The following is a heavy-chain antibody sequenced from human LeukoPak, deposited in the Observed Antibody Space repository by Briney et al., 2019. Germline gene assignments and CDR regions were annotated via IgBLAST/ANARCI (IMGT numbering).Heavy chain of an antibody. CDR1: GLTFSSYE. CDR3: ARDRHCRGGSCSGL. D-gene: IGHD2-15*01. J-gene: IGHJ4*02. CDR2: IYSGGST. Sequence: GGSLRLSCAASGLTFSSYEIDWVLQAPGKGLEWVSLIYSGGSTYYADSVKGRLTISRDNPKNTVYLQMNNLRAEDTAVYYCARDRHCRGGSCSGLWGQGTLVTVSS. V-gene: IGHV3-53*01.